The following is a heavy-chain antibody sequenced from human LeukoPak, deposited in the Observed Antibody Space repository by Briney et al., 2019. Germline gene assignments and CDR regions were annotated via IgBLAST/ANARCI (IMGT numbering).Heavy chain of an antibody. D-gene: IGHD1-1*01. V-gene: IGHV4-34*01. CDR3: AKDGNERGAVTDYMDV. CDR1: GGSFSGYY. J-gene: IGHJ6*03. Sequence: SETLSLTCAVYGGSFSGYYWSWIRQPPGKGLEWIGEINHSGSTNYNPSLKRRVTISVDTSKNQFSLKLSSVTAADTAVYYCAKDGNERGAVTDYMDVWGKGTTVTVSS. CDR2: INHSGST.